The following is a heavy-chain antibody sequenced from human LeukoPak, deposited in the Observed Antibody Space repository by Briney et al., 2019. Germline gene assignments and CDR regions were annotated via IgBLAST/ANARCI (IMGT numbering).Heavy chain of an antibody. V-gene: IGHV3-33*01. D-gene: IGHD6-19*01. CDR3: ARIAVAGKVLDGFDY. CDR2: IWYDGSNK. Sequence: GGSLRLSCAASGFTFSSYGMHWVRQAPGKRLEWVAVIWYDGSNKYHADSVKGRFTISRDNSKNTLYLQMNSLRTEDTAVYYCARIAVAGKVLDGFDYWGQGTLVTVSS. CDR1: GFTFSSYG. J-gene: IGHJ4*02.